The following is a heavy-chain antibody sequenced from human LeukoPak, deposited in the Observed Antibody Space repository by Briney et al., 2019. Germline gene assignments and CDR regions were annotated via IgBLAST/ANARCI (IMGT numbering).Heavy chain of an antibody. Sequence: GASVKVSCKASGYTFTGYYMHWVRQAPGQGLEWMGWINPNSGGTNYAQKFQGRVTMTRDTSISTAYMELSRLRSDDTAVYYCARSYYYGSGSYYIDWGQGTLVTVSS. CDR1: GYTFTGYY. V-gene: IGHV1-2*02. J-gene: IGHJ4*02. D-gene: IGHD3-10*01. CDR2: INPNSGGT. CDR3: ARSYYYGSGSYYID.